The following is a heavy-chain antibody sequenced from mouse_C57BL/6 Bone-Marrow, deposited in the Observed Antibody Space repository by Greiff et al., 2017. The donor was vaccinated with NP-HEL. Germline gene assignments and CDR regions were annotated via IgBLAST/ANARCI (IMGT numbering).Heavy chain of an antibody. J-gene: IGHJ1*03. D-gene: IGHD2-3*01. V-gene: IGHV5-16*01. CDR2: INYDGSST. CDR3: AREGFDDGYYHSYWYFDV. CDR1: GFTFSDYY. Sequence: EVQLVESEGGLVQPGSSMKLSCTASGFTFSDYYMAWVRQVPEKGLEWVANINYDGSSTYYLDSLKSRFIISRDNAKNILYLQMSSLKSEDTATYYCAREGFDDGYYHSYWYFDVWGTGTTVTVSS.